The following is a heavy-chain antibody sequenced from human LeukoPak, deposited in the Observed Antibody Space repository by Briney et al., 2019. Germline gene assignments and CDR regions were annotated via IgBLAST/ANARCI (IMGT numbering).Heavy chain of an antibody. V-gene: IGHV3-30-3*01. CDR1: GFIFSNYP. D-gene: IGHD3-22*01. CDR2: ISADGNNE. Sequence: GGSLRLACAASGFIFSNYPMHWVRQAPGKGLDWVAVISADGNNEHYADSAKGRFTLSRDNAKSTAYLQMNSLGSEDTAVYYCARNDPDSSEDWGQGTLVTVSS. J-gene: IGHJ4*02. CDR3: ARNDPDSSED.